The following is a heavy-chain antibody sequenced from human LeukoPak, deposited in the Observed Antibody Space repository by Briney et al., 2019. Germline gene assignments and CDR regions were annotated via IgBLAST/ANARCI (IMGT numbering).Heavy chain of an antibody. V-gene: IGHV3-30-3*01. Sequence: GGSLRLSCAASGFTFSSYAMHWVRQAPGKGLEWVAVISYDGSNKYYADSVKGRFTISRDNSKNTLYLQMNSLRAEDTAVYYCARDADTPFGYWGQGTLVTVSS. J-gene: IGHJ4*02. CDR1: GFTFSSYA. CDR3: ARDADTPFGY. CDR2: ISYDGSNK. D-gene: IGHD2-2*02.